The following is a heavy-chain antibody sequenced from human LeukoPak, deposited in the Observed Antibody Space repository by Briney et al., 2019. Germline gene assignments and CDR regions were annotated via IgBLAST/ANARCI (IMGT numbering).Heavy chain of an antibody. CDR2: INIGGTNT. CDR1: GFTFHDYY. CDR3: ATDGAGFDT. V-gene: IGHV3-11*01. J-gene: IGHJ5*02. Sequence: GGSLRLSCAASGFTFHDYYMSWIRQAPGKGLEWLSYINIGGTNTHYADSVKGRFTISRDNAKKSLYLEMNNLRAEDTAVYYCATDGAGFDTWGQGVLVTVSS.